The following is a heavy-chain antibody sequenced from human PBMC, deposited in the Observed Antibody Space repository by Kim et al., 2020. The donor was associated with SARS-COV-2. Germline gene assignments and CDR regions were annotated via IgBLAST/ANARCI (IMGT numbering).Heavy chain of an antibody. Sequence: GGSLRLSCAASGFTFSSYGMHWVRQAPGKGLEWVAVISYDGSNKYYADSVKGRFTISRDNSKNTLYLQMNSLRAEDTAVYYCAKDGWFGELWYYYYYYGMDVWGQGTTVTVSS. J-gene: IGHJ6*02. CDR2: ISYDGSNK. D-gene: IGHD3-10*01. V-gene: IGHV3-30*18. CDR1: GFTFSSYG. CDR3: AKDGWFGELWYYYYYYGMDV.